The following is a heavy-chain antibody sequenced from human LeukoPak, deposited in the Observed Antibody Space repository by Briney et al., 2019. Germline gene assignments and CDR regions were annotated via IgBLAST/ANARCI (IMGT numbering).Heavy chain of an antibody. CDR3: ARDFRGTTVAYY. CDR1: GLTFSSYL. J-gene: IGHJ4*02. V-gene: IGHV3-7*01. Sequence: PGGSLRLSCAASGLTFSSYLLGWVRQAPGKGLEWVANIKQDGSEKYYVDSVNGRFTISRDNAKNSLYLQRNRLRAEDTAVYYCARDFRGTTVAYYWGQGTLVTVSS. CDR2: IKQDGSEK. D-gene: IGHD4-23*01.